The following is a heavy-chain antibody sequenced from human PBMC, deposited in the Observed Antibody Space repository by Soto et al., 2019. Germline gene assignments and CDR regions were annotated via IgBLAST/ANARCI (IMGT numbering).Heavy chain of an antibody. J-gene: IGHJ4*02. CDR2: INHSGST. V-gene: IGHV4-34*01. CDR3: ARRKLRLFPFDY. Sequence: PSETLSLTCAVYGGSFSGYYWSWIRQPPGKGLEWIGEINHSGSTNYNPSIKSQITISVDTSKNQFSLKLSSVTAADTAVYYCARRKLRLFPFDYWGQGTLVTVSS. CDR1: GGSFSGYY. D-gene: IGHD2-15*01.